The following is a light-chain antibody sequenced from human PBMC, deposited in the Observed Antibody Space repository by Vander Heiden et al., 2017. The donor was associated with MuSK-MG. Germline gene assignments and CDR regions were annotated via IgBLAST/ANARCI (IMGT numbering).Light chain of an antibody. V-gene: IGLV3-1*01. CDR1: KLGDKF. Sequence: SSELTQPPSVSVSPGQTASITCSGDKLGDKFACWYQQRPGQSLVVVIYQDKKRPAGIPERFSGSNSGNTATLTISGTQARDEADYYCQAWDRSTVVFGGGTKLTVL. J-gene: IGLJ2*01. CDR3: QAWDRSTVV. CDR2: QDK.